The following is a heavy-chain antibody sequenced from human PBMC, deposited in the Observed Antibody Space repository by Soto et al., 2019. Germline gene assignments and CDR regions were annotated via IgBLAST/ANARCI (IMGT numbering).Heavy chain of an antibody. Sequence: GGSLRLSCAASGFTFSSYGMHWVRQATGKGLEWVSAIGTAGDTYYPGSVKGRFTISRENAKNSLYLQMNSLRAEDTAVYYCERDGADFWSGYVDHYGMDVWGQGTTVTVSS. D-gene: IGHD3-3*01. CDR2: IGTAGDT. CDR1: GFTFSSYG. V-gene: IGHV3-13*01. J-gene: IGHJ6*02. CDR3: ERDGADFWSGYVDHYGMDV.